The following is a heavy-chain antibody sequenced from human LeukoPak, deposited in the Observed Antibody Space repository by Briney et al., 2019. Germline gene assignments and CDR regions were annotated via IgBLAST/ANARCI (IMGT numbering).Heavy chain of an antibody. CDR3: ARESIYCSGGSCYSDY. J-gene: IGHJ4*02. D-gene: IGHD2-15*01. Sequence: GGSLRLSCAASGFTFSSYGMHWVRQAPGKGLEWVAVIWYDGSNKYYADSVKGRFTISRDNSKNTLYLQMNSLRAEDTAAYYCARESIYCSGGSCYSDYWGQGTLVTVSS. CDR1: GFTFSSYG. CDR2: IWYDGSNK. V-gene: IGHV3-33*01.